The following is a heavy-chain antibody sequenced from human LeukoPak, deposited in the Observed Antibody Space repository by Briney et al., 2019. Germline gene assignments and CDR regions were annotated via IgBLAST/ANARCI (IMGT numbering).Heavy chain of an antibody. Sequence: GASVKVSCKASGGTFSSYAISWVRQAPGQGLEWMGGIIPIFGTANYAQKFQGRVTITADESTSTAYMELSSLRPEDTAVYYCAGVGATTLDYWGQGTLVTVSS. D-gene: IGHD1-26*01. CDR2: IIPIFGTA. V-gene: IGHV1-69*01. CDR1: GGTFSSYA. CDR3: AGVGATTLDY. J-gene: IGHJ4*02.